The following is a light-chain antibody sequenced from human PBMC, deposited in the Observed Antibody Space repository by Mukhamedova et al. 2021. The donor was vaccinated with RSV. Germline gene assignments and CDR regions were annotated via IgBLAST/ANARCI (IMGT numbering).Light chain of an antibody. Sequence: WYQRRVHGQAPKLLIYVVSRLQSGVPSRFSGSGSGTDFTLTIDSLQPEDFATYYCQQYYTLPPTFGQGTRVEIK. CDR3: QQYYTLPPT. V-gene: IGKV1-NL1*01. CDR2: VVS. J-gene: IGKJ1*01.